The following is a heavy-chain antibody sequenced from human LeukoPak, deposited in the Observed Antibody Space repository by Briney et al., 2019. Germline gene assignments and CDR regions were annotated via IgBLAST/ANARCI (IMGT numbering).Heavy chain of an antibody. CDR2: IYSGGST. CDR1: GFTVSSNY. Sequence: SGGSLRLSCAASGFTVSSNYMSWVRQAPGKGLEWVSVIYSGGSTYYADSVKGRLTISRDNSKNTLYLQMNSLRAEDTAVYYCARTTNDLAFDIWGQGTMVTVSS. J-gene: IGHJ3*02. CDR3: ARTTNDLAFDI. V-gene: IGHV3-53*01. D-gene: IGHD1-1*01.